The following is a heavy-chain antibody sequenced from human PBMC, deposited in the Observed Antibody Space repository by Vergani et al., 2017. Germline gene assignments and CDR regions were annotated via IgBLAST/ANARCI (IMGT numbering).Heavy chain of an antibody. J-gene: IGHJ5*01. D-gene: IGHD3-10*01. V-gene: IGHV4-38-2*02. CDR2: MSHTGEA. Sequence: QIQLQESGPGLVKPSETLSLTCSVSGYSISRGFYWSWIRPTPEKGLGWIRVMSHTGEASNSPSLQSRVSFSMDTSKNQFSLQLTSVTAADTAVYFCGVIMVRSPRPDNWFDSGGRGTLVTVSS. CDR3: GVIMVRSPRPDNWFDS. CDR1: GYSISRGFY.